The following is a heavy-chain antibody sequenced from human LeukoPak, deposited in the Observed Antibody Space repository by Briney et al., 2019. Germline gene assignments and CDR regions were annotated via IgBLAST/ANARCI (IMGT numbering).Heavy chain of an antibody. Sequence: SETLSLTCAVYGGSFSGYYWSWIRQPPGKGLEWIGEINHSGSTSYNPSLKSRVTISVDTSKNQFSLKLSSVTAADTAVYYCARGVVIAPQTFDYWGQGTLVTVSS. D-gene: IGHD2-21*01. CDR2: INHSGST. CDR1: GGSFSGYY. V-gene: IGHV4-34*01. CDR3: ARGVVIAPQTFDY. J-gene: IGHJ4*02.